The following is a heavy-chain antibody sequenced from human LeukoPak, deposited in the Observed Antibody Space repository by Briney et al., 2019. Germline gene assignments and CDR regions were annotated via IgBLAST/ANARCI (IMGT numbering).Heavy chain of an antibody. CDR3: SKVPRPGYSFVCLY. J-gene: IGHJ4*02. Sequence: PGRSLRLSCARSGFSFRSYAMSWVRQAPGRGVGGVSAISGSGCSTYSAASAKGPFTNSRDNAKNTPYLQMKLLRSEDQAVHYCSKVPRPGYSFVCLYWGQGTLVTVSS. CDR1: GFSFRSYA. D-gene: IGHD5-18*01. V-gene: IGHV3-23*01. CDR2: ISGSGCST.